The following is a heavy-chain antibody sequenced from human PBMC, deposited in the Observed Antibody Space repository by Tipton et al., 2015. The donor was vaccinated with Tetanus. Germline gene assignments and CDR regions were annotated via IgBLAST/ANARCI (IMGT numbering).Heavy chain of an antibody. CDR2: IKQDGSET. CDR1: GFTFSDYW. D-gene: IGHD2-2*01. V-gene: IGHV3-7*01. Sequence: SLRLSCAASGFTFSDYWMTWVRQAPGKGLEWVANIKQDGSETSYVDSVKGRFTVSRDNAKNSLSLQMNSLRAEDTAVYYCARGLRRLFCTSASCHPNWCDPWGQGTLVIVSS. CDR3: ARGLRRLFCTSASCHPNWCDP. J-gene: IGHJ5*02.